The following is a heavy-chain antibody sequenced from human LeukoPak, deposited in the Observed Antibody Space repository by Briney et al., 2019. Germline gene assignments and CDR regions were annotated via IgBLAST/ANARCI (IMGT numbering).Heavy chain of an antibody. Sequence: GSLRLSCAASGFTFSSYSMNWVRQAPGEGLEWVSSISSSSSYIYYADSVKGRFTISRDNAKNSLYLQMNSLRAEDTAVHYCARDRSITMVRGVGYYFDYWGQGTLVTVSS. V-gene: IGHV3-21*01. CDR2: ISSSSSYI. CDR3: ARDRSITMVRGVGYYFDY. J-gene: IGHJ4*02. CDR1: GFTFSSYS. D-gene: IGHD3-10*01.